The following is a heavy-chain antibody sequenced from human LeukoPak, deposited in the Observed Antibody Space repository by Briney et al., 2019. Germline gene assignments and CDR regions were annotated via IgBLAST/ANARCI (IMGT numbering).Heavy chain of an antibody. V-gene: IGHV4-59*01. J-gene: IGHJ4*02. CDR1: GGSISSYY. D-gene: IGHD3-10*01. CDR3: ARSAEYYYGSGSYWLFDY. Sequence: SETLSLTCTVSGGSISSYYWSWIRQPPGKGLEWSGYIYYSGSTNYNPSLKSRVTISVDTSKNQFSLKLSSVTAADTAVYYCARSAEYYYGSGSYWLFDYGGQGTLVTVSS. CDR2: IYYSGST.